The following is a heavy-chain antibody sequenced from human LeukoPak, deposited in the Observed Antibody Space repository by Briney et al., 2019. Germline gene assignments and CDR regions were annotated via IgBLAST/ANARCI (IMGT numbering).Heavy chain of an antibody. Sequence: SETLSLTCTDSGGSISSYYWSWIRQPPGKGLEWIGYIYYSGSTNYNPSLKSRVTISVDTSKNQFSLKLSSVTAADTAVYYCARSYSSSLDYWGQGTLVTVPS. V-gene: IGHV4-59*01. CDR2: IYYSGST. CDR3: ARSYSSSLDY. D-gene: IGHD6-6*01. CDR1: GGSISSYY. J-gene: IGHJ4*02.